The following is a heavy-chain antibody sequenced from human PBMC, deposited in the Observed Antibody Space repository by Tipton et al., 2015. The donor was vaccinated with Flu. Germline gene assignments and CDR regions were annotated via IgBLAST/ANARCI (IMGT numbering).Heavy chain of an antibody. Sequence: SLRLSYAASGFTFSSYAMSWVRQAPGKGLEWVSAISGSGGSTYYADSVKGRFTISRDNSKNTLYLQMNSLRAEDTAVYYCAKDWSHGSGSYVDVYFDYWGQGTLVTVSS. D-gene: IGHD3-10*01. J-gene: IGHJ4*02. V-gene: IGHV3-23*01. CDR1: GFTFSSYA. CDR2: ISGSGGST. CDR3: AKDWSHGSGSYVDVYFDY.